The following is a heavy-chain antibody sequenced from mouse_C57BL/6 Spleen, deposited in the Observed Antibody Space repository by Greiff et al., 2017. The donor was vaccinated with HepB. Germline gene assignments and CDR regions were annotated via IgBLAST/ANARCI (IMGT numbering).Heavy chain of an antibody. CDR3: ARDGYHGDFDV. CDR2: INSDGGST. J-gene: IGHJ1*03. V-gene: IGHV5-2*01. Sequence: EVKLMESGGGLVQPGESLKLSCESNEYEFPSYDMSWVRKTPEKRLELVAAINSDGGSTYYPDTMERRFIISRDTTKKTLYLQMSRLRSEDTALYYCARDGYHGDFDVWGTGTTVTVSS. CDR1: EYEFPSYD. D-gene: IGHD2-3*01.